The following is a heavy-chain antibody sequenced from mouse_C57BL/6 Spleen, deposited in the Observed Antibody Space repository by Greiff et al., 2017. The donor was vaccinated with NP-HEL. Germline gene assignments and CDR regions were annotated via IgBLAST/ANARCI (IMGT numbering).Heavy chain of an antibody. Sequence: EVQVVESGEGLVKPGGSLKLSCAASGFTFSSYAMSWVRQTPEKRLEWVAYISSGGDYIYYADTVKGRFTISRDNARNTLYLQMSSLKSEDTAMYYCTRLYYYGSSYVRYFDVWGTGTTVTVSS. CDR3: TRLYYYGSSYVRYFDV. CDR2: ISSGGDYI. J-gene: IGHJ1*03. CDR1: GFTFSSYA. D-gene: IGHD1-1*01. V-gene: IGHV5-9-1*02.